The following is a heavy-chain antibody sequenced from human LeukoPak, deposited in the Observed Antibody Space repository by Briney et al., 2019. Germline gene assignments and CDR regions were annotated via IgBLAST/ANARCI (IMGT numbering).Heavy chain of an antibody. CDR3: ARDGDYFGDH. CDR2: ISSGSRYI. V-gene: IGHV3-21*01. CDR1: GFTFSSLS. J-gene: IGHJ4*02. D-gene: IGHD4-17*01. Sequence: PGGSLRLSRTASGFTFSSLSMNWVRQAPGKGLEWVSSISSGSRYIYYADSVKGRFTISRDNAKNSLYLQMNSLRAEDTAEYYCARDGDYFGDHWGQGTLVTVSS.